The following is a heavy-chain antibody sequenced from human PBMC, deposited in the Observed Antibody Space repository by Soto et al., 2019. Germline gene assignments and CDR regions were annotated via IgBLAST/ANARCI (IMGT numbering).Heavy chain of an antibody. V-gene: IGHV4-30-4*01. Sequence: SETLSLTCTVSGGSISSGDYYWSWIRQPPGKGLEWIGYIYYSGSTYYNPSLKSRVTISVDTSKNQFSLKLSSVTAADTAVYYCARVPIAARPIDYWGQGTLVTVSS. D-gene: IGHD6-6*01. CDR1: GGSISSGDYY. J-gene: IGHJ4*02. CDR3: ARVPIAARPIDY. CDR2: IYYSGST.